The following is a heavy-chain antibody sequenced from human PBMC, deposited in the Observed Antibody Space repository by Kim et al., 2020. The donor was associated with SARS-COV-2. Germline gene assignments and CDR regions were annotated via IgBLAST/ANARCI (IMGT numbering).Heavy chain of an antibody. CDR3: ARIGQKRSFDI. Sequence: SETLSLTCFVSGISVRSTNYFWSWIRQPAGQKLEWIGQIYTSGSTNYNPSLKSRVTISLDTSKNQFSLNVASVTATDTAVYCCARIGQKRSFDIWGQGTMVSVSS. CDR2: IYTSGST. CDR1: GISVRSTNYF. V-gene: IGHV4-61*09. J-gene: IGHJ3*02.